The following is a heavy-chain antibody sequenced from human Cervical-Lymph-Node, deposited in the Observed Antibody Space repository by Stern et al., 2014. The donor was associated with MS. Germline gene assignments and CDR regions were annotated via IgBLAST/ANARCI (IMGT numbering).Heavy chain of an antibody. D-gene: IGHD3-22*01. CDR3: AAEPMYYSDSVGAFDI. V-gene: IGHV1-58*01. CDR2: IRVGSGNT. CDR1: GFTFTSSA. J-gene: IGHJ3*02. Sequence: QLVQSGPEVKKPGTSVKVSCKASGFTFTSSAVQWVRQARGQRLEWIGWIRVGSGNTNYAQKFQERVTITRDMSTSTAYMELSSLRSEDTAVYYCAAEPMYYSDSVGAFDIWGQGTKVTVSS.